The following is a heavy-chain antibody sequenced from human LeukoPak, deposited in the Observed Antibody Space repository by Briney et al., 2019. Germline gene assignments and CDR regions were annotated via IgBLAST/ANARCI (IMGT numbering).Heavy chain of an antibody. CDR1: GGSISSYY. J-gene: IGHJ4*02. V-gene: IGHV4-59*01. Sequence: SETLSLTCTVSGGSISSYYWSWIRQPPGKGLEWIGYIYYSGSTNYKPSLKSRVTISVQTSKNQFSLKLRSVTAADTAVYYCARVTGYMIEDYFDYWGQGTLVTVSS. D-gene: IGHD3-22*01. CDR2: IYYSGST. CDR3: ARVTGYMIEDYFDY.